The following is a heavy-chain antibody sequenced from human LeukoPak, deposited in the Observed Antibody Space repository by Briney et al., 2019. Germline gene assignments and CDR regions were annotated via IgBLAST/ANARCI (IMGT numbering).Heavy chain of an antibody. CDR3: AREPLEHSGGVDY. CDR2: IYYSGST. V-gene: IGHV4-30-4*01. CDR1: GGSISSGDYY. Sequence: SETLSLTCTVSGGSISSGDYYWRWVRQPPGKGLEWIGYIYYSGSTYYNPSLKSRVTISVDTSKNQFSLKLSSVTAADTAVYYCAREPLEHSGGVDYWGKGTLVTVSS. D-gene: IGHD2-15*01. J-gene: IGHJ4*02.